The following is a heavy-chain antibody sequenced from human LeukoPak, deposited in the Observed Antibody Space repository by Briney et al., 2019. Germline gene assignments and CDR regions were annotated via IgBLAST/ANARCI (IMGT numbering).Heavy chain of an antibody. Sequence: RASVKVSCKASGYTFTGYYMHWVRQAPGQGLEWMGWINPNSGYTRYEQKLQGGVTMTTDTSITTAYMELSRLRSDDTAVYYCARDPTFDYWGQGTLLTVSS. V-gene: IGHV1-2*02. J-gene: IGHJ4*02. CDR2: INPNSGYT. CDR1: GYTFTGYY. CDR3: ARDPTFDY.